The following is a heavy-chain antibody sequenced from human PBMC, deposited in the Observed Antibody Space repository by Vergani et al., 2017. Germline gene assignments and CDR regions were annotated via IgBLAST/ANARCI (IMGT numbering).Heavy chain of an antibody. CDR3: ARGVVVTAIYAFDI. Sequence: QVQLVQSGAEVKKPGSSVKVSCKASGYTFTGYYMHWVRQAPGQGLEWMGWINPNNGGTNFAKKFKGRVTMTRDTAISPACMELGRLRSDDTAVYSCARGVVVTAIYAFDIWGQGTMVTVSS. J-gene: IGHJ3*02. CDR1: GYTFTGYY. CDR2: INPNNGGT. V-gene: IGHV1-2*02. D-gene: IGHD2-21*02.